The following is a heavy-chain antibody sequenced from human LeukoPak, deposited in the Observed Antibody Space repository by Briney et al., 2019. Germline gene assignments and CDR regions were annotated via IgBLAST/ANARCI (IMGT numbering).Heavy chain of an antibody. Sequence: SVKVSCKASGGTFSSYAISWVRQAPGQGLEWMGRIIPIFGTANYAQKFQGRVTITTGESTSTAYMELSSLRSEDTAVYYCARDRGAAAGTRYFDYWGQGTLVTVSS. D-gene: IGHD6-13*01. CDR2: IIPIFGTA. J-gene: IGHJ4*02. V-gene: IGHV1-69*05. CDR1: GGTFSSYA. CDR3: ARDRGAAAGTRYFDY.